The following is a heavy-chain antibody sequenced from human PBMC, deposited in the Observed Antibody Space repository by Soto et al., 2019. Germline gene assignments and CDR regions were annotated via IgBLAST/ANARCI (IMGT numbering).Heavy chain of an antibody. CDR2: IIPILGIA. Sequence: QVQLVQSGAEVKKPGSSVKVSCKASGGTFSSYTISWVRQAPGQGLEWMGRIIPILGIANYAQKFQGRVTISAEKSTSTAYMELSSLRSEDTAVYYCAGRLHCRSTSCYVLGYVDYWGQGTLVTVSS. CDR1: GGTFSSYT. V-gene: IGHV1-69*02. CDR3: AGRLHCRSTSCYVLGYVDY. D-gene: IGHD2-2*01. J-gene: IGHJ4*02.